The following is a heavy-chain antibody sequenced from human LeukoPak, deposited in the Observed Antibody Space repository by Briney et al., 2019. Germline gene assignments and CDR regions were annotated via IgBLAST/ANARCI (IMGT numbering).Heavy chain of an antibody. CDR2: ISAYNGNT. CDR3: ARDRTFDY. Sequence: ASVKVSCKPSGYTFTSYGISWVRQAPGHGLEWMGWISAYNGNTNYAQTRQGRVTMTTDTSTSTAYMELRSLRSDDTAVYYCARDRTFDYWGQGSLVTVSS. J-gene: IGHJ4*02. V-gene: IGHV1-18*01. CDR1: GYTFTSYG.